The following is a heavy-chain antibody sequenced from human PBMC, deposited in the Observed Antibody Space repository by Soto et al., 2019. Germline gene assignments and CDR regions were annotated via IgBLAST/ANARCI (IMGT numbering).Heavy chain of an antibody. J-gene: IGHJ4*02. CDR2: ISAYNGNT. D-gene: IGHD6-13*01. CDR3: ARDSKSGYSSRWYGY. CDR1: GYTFTSYG. V-gene: IGHV1-18*04. Sequence: ASVKVSCKASGYTFTSYGISWVRQAPGQGLEWMGWISAYNGNTNYAQKLQGRVTMTTDTSTSTAYMELRSLRSDDTAVYYCARDSKSGYSSRWYGYWGQGTLVTAPQ.